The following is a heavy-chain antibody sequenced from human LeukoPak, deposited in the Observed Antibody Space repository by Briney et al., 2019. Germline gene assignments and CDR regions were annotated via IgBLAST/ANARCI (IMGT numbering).Heavy chain of an antibody. J-gene: IGHJ4*02. CDR1: GFTFSSYA. CDR3: AKGFHTAYSSGWYREYYFDY. D-gene: IGHD6-19*01. CDR2: TSGSGGST. Sequence: GGSLRLSCAASGFTFSSYAMSWVRRAPGKGLEWVSATSGSGGSTYYADSVKGRFTTSRDNSKNTLYLQMNSLRAEDTAVYYCAKGFHTAYSSGWYREYYFDYWGQGTLVTVSS. V-gene: IGHV3-23*01.